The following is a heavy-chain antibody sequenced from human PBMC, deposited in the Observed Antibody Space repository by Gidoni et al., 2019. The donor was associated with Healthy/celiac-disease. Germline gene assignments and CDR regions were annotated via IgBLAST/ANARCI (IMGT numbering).Heavy chain of an antibody. Sequence: QVQLVESGGGVVQPGRSLRLSCAASGFTFSSYAMHWVRQAPGKGLEWVAVISYDGSNKYYADSVKGRFTISRDNSKNTLYLQMNSLRAEDTAVYYCASLDDFWSGYQDYWGQGTLVTVSS. J-gene: IGHJ4*02. CDR1: GFTFSSYA. V-gene: IGHV3-30*04. CDR3: ASLDDFWSGYQDY. CDR2: ISYDGSNK. D-gene: IGHD3-3*01.